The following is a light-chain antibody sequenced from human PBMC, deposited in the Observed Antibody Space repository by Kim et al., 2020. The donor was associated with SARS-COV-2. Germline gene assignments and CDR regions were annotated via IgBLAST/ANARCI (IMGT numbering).Light chain of an antibody. CDR2: DVS. J-gene: IGLJ1*01. Sequence: GQSVPSSCTGGSGDVGAYKYASWYQQHPSKAPKLVIYDVSQRPSGVAERLSGSTSGNTASLTISGLQAEDEAGYYNSSNAGNYTEVYETGTMVTAL. CDR1: SGDVGAYKY. CDR3: SSNAGNYTEV. V-gene: IGLV2-11*01.